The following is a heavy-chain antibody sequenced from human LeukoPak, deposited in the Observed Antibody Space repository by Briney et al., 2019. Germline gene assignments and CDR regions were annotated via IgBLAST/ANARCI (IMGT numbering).Heavy chain of an antibody. J-gene: IGHJ4*02. Sequence: GGSLRLACAASGFTFSSYAMSWVRQAPGKGLEWVSAISGSGGSTYYADSVKCRFTISRDNSKNTLYLQMNSLRAEDTAVYYCTKSSDSSGYYTGSFDYWGQGTLVTVSS. CDR2: ISGSGGST. CDR1: GFTFSSYA. V-gene: IGHV3-23*01. CDR3: TKSSDSSGYYTGSFDY. D-gene: IGHD3-22*01.